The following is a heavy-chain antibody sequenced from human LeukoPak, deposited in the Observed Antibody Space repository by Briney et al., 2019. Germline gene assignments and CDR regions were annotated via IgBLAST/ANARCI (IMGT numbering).Heavy chain of an antibody. J-gene: IGHJ6*02. V-gene: IGHV1-2*02. CDR1: GYTFTGYY. CDR2: INPNSGGT. CDR3: ARKTYSSGWYESYGMDV. Sequence: ASVKVSCKASGYTFTGYYMHWVRQAPGQGLEWMGWINPNSGGTNYAQKFQGRVTMTRDTSISTAYMELSRLRSDDTAVYYCARKTYSSGWYESYGMDVWGQGTTVTVSS. D-gene: IGHD6-19*01.